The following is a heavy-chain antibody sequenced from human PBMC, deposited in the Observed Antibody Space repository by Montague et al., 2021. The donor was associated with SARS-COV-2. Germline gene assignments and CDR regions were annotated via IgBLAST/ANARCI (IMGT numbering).Heavy chain of an antibody. CDR3: ARETGTTVSLDY. J-gene: IGHJ4*02. CDR1: GFSLSTSGMC. CDR2: IDWDDDK. Sequence: PALVKPTQTLTLTCTFSGFSLSTSGMCVSWIRQLPGKVLEWLARIDWDDDKYYSTSLKTRLTISKDTSKNQVVLTMTNMDPVDTATYYCARETGTTVSLDYWGQGTLVTVSS. V-gene: IGHV2-70*11. D-gene: IGHD1-7*01.